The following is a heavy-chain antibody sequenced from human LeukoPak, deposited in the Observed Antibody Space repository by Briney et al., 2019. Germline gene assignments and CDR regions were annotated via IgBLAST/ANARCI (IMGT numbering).Heavy chain of an antibody. CDR2: ISAYNGNT. V-gene: IGHV1-18*01. D-gene: IGHD3-10*01. J-gene: IGHJ5*02. CDR3: ARDGPMVRGVIIHNWFDP. CDR1: GYTFTSYG. Sequence: ASVKVSCKASGYTFTSYGISWVRQAPGQGLEWMGWISAYNGNTNYAQKLQGRVTMTTDTSTSTAYMELRSLRSDDTAVYYCARDGPMVRGVIIHNWFDPWGQGTLVTVSS.